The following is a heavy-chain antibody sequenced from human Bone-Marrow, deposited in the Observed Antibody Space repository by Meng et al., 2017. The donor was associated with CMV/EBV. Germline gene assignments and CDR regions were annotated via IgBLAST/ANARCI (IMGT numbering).Heavy chain of an antibody. Sequence: SQTLSLTCAISGDSVSSNSAAWNWIRQSPSRGLEWLGRTYYRSKWYNDYAVSVKSRITINPDTSKNQFSLQLNSVTPEDTAVYYCARDPTFHIMEATGYYYYGMDVWGQGTTVTVSS. D-gene: IGHD1-26*01. J-gene: IGHJ6*02. V-gene: IGHV6-1*01. CDR1: GDSVSSNSAA. CDR2: TYYRSKWYN. CDR3: ARDPTFHIMEATGYYYYGMDV.